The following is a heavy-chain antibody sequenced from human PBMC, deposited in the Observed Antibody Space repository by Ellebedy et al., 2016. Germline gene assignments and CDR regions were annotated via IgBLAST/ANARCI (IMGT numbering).Heavy chain of an antibody. CDR1: GFTFSSYA. V-gene: IGHV3-30-3*01. Sequence: GESLKIPXAASGFTFSSYAMHWVRQAPGKGLEWVAVISYDGSNKYYADSVKGRFTISRDNSKNTLYLQMNSLRAEDTAVYYCARNWGPDYWGQGTLVTVSS. CDR3: ARNWGPDY. D-gene: IGHD7-27*01. J-gene: IGHJ4*02. CDR2: ISYDGSNK.